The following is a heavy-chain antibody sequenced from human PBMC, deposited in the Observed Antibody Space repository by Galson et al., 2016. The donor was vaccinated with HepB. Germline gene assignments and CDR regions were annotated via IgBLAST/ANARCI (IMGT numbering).Heavy chain of an antibody. J-gene: IGHJ2*01. CDR1: ANTFITYG. CDR2: INACKGNT. V-gene: IGHV1-18*01. D-gene: IGHD3-10*01. Sequence: SVKVSCKASANTFITYGFSWVRQAPGQGLEWIGWINACKGNTNYAQKFQGRVTMTRDTSTSTAYMELRSLRPDDTAIYYCARDRDYYGSGMALWGRGTPVTVSS. CDR3: ARDRDYYGSGMAL.